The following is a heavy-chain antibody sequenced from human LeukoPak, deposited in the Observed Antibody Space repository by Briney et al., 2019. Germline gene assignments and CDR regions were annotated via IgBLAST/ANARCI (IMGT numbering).Heavy chain of an antibody. D-gene: IGHD1-26*01. CDR3: ARDFGYSGSYYLDY. Sequence: PGGSLRLSCAASGFTVSSNYMSWVRQAPGKGLEWVSVIYSGGSTYYADSVKGRFTISRDNSKNTLYLQMNSLRAEDTAVYYCARDFGYSGSYYLDYWGQGTLVTVSS. V-gene: IGHV3-66*01. CDR2: IYSGGST. J-gene: IGHJ4*02. CDR1: GFTVSSNY.